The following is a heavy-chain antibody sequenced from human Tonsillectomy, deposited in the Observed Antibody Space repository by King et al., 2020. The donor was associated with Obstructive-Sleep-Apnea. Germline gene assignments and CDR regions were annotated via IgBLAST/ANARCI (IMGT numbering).Heavy chain of an antibody. D-gene: IGHD5-18*01. V-gene: IGHV4-31*03. CDR1: GGSISSGGYN. Sequence: QMQLQESGPGLVKPSQTLSLTCSVSGGSISSGGYNWNWIRQHPGKGLEWIGNIYYSGSTYYNPSLTSRLTISVDTSKNQFSLQLSSVTAADTAVYYCARGTAMGSDYWGQGTLVTVSS. J-gene: IGHJ4*02. CDR2: IYYSGST. CDR3: ARGTAMGSDY.